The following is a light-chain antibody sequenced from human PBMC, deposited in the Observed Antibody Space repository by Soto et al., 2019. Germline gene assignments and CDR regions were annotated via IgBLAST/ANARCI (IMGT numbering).Light chain of an antibody. V-gene: IGLV2-23*02. CDR1: SSDVGSYNL. Sequence: QSALTQPASVSGSPGQSITISCTGTSSDVGSYNLVSWYQQHPGKAPKLMIYEVSKRPSGVSNRFSGSKSGNTASLTISWLHADDEADYYCCSYAGSRSPDVLGTGSKLTVL. J-gene: IGLJ1*01. CDR3: CSYAGSRSPDV. CDR2: EVS.